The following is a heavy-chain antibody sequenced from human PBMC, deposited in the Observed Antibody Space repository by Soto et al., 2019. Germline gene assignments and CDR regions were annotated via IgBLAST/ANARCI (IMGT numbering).Heavy chain of an antibody. CDR2: ISGYNGNT. J-gene: IGHJ6*02. D-gene: IGHD2-21*01. CDR3: ARVVFCGGAPACPAMDV. Sequence: QVVLEQSGGAVKKPGASVKVSCKASGYTFSGYSITWVRQAPGQGLEWMGRISGYNGNTNYARTLRGRLTLTTDTSSSTAYMELRSLTSAATAVYYCARVVFCGGAPACPAMDVLGQGTTVTVSS. V-gene: IGHV1-18*04. CDR1: GYTFSGYS.